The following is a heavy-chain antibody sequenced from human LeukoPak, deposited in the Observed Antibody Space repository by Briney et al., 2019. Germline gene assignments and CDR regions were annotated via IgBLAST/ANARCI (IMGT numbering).Heavy chain of an antibody. CDR1: GGSISSYY. J-gene: IGHJ4*02. D-gene: IGHD1-26*01. CDR2: IYTSGST. CDR3: ARDLLDSGSYLTVDYFDY. Sequence: PSETLSLTCTVSGGSISSYYWSWIRQPAGKGLEWIGHIYTSGSTNYNPSLKSRVTMSVDTSKNQFSLKLSSVTAADTAVCYCARDLLDSGSYLTVDYFDYWGQGTLVTVSS. V-gene: IGHV4-4*07.